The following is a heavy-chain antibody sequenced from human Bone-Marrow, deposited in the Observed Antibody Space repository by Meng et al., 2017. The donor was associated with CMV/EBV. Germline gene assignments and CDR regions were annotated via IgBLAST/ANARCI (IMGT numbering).Heavy chain of an antibody. CDR2: ISYDGSNK. CDR3: ARVEYQLPYYYYYGMDV. CDR1: GFTFSSYA. V-gene: IGHV3-30*14. Sequence: GESLKISCAASGFTFSSYAMHWVRQAPGKGLEWVAVISYDGSNKYYADSVKGRFTISRDNSKNTLYLQMNSLRAEDTAVYYCARVEYQLPYYYYYGMDVWGQGTTVTVSS. J-gene: IGHJ6*02. D-gene: IGHD2-2*01.